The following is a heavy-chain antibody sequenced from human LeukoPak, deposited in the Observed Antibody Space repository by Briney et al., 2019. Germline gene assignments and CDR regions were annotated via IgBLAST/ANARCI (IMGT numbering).Heavy chain of an antibody. D-gene: IGHD3-3*02. CDR1: GFIFSSYA. CDR2: TYSDNDA. V-gene: IGHV3-30*14. J-gene: IGHJ4*02. Sequence: GGSLRLSCAASGFIFSSYAMHWVRQAPGKGLEWVSITYSDNDASYSDSVKGRFTVSRDNSKNTLYLLMNSLRPEDTAVYYCVHFAGGQGTLVTVSS. CDR3: VHFA.